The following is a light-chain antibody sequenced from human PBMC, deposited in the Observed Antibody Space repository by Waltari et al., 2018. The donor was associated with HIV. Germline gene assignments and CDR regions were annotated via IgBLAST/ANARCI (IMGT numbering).Light chain of an antibody. CDR2: DVS. J-gene: IGLJ1*01. Sequence: QSALTQPASVSGSPGPSITIPCTGTSSDIGGSHYVSWYQQHPGNSPKLMISDVSHRPSGVSNRFSGSKSGNTASLTISGLQAEDEADYYCSSYTSSSTLGVFGSGTKVTVL. V-gene: IGLV2-14*03. CDR3: SSYTSSSTLGV. CDR1: SSDIGGSHY.